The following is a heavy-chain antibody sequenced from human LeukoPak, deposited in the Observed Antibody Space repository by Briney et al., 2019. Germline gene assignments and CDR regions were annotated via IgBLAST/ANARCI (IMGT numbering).Heavy chain of an antibody. CDR3: GRVVTTSED. D-gene: IGHD1-14*01. CDR2: INSDGSST. CDR1: GFIFNNND. J-gene: IGHJ4*02. V-gene: IGHV3-74*01. Sequence: PGGSLRLSCSASGFIFNNNDMSWVRQAPGKGLVWVSRINSDGSSTDYADSVKGRFTISRDNAKNTLYLQMNSLRAEDTAIYYCGRVVTTSEDWGQGILVTVST.